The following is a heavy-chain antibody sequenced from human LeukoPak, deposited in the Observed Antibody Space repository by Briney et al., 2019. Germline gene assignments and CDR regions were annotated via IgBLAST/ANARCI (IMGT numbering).Heavy chain of an antibody. CDR2: INPSGGST. Sequence: ASVKVSCKASGYTFTSYYMHWVRQAPGQGLEWMGIINPSGGSTSYAQKFQGRVTMTRDTSTSTVYMELSSLRSEDTAVYYCARDGVTAAAAYNWFDPWGQGTLVTVSS. D-gene: IGHD6-13*01. V-gene: IGHV1-46*01. CDR1: GYTFTSYY. J-gene: IGHJ5*02. CDR3: ARDGVTAAAAYNWFDP.